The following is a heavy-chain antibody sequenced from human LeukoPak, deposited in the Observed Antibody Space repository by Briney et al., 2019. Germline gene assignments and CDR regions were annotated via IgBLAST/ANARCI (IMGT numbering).Heavy chain of an antibody. J-gene: IGHJ4*02. Sequence: GGSLRLSCAASGFTFSSYWMAWVRQAPGKGLEWVANIKQDGSETEYVGSLKGRLTISRDNAKNSLFLQMNSLRAEDTAVYYCARWRSGQSEFDYWGQGALVTVSS. CDR3: ARWRSGQSEFDY. V-gene: IGHV3-7*01. CDR2: IKQDGSET. D-gene: IGHD6-19*01. CDR1: GFTFSSYW.